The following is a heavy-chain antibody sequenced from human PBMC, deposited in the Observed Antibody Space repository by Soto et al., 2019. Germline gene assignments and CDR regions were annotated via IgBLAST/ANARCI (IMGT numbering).Heavy chain of an antibody. CDR2: IYPGDSAP. CDR3: ARLFHYDSSGSPNWFDP. CDR1: GYSFTSYW. J-gene: IGHJ5*02. V-gene: IGHV5-51*01. Sequence: EVQLVQSGAEVKKPGESLKISCKGSGYSFTSYWIAWVRQVPGKGLEWMGIIYPGDSAPRYSPAFQGQVTISADQSIHPAYLQWSSLKASDTAMYYCARLFHYDSSGSPNWFDPWGQGTLVTVSS. D-gene: IGHD3-22*01.